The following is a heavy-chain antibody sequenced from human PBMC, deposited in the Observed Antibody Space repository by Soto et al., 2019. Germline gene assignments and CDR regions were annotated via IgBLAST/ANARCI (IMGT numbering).Heavy chain of an antibody. CDR1: GGSVSSGGYY. Sequence: VQLQESGPGLVKASETLSLTCTVSGGSVSSGGYYWSWIRQPPGKGLEWIGFIYYNGSTNFNPSLKSRVTISVDTSKNQFSLKLRSVTAADTAFYYCARWRHDYGAQNWFDPWGPGTQVTVSS. CDR2: IYYNGST. D-gene: IGHD4-17*01. CDR3: ARWRHDYGAQNWFDP. V-gene: IGHV4-61*08. J-gene: IGHJ5*02.